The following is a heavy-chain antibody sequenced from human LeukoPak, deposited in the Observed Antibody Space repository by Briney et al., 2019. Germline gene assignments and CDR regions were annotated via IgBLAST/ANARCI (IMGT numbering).Heavy chain of an antibody. D-gene: IGHD1-26*01. V-gene: IGHV1-46*01. CDR3: ARGPHSRSWPDIPRDY. CDR1: GYTFTNYY. Sequence: ASVKVSCKASGYTFTNYYIHWVRQAPGQGLEWMGIMNPSDSNTRYAQSFQGRVTMTRDTSTSTVYMGLSSLRSEDTAVYYCARGPHSRSWPDIPRDYWGQGTLVTVSS. J-gene: IGHJ4*02. CDR2: MNPSDSNT.